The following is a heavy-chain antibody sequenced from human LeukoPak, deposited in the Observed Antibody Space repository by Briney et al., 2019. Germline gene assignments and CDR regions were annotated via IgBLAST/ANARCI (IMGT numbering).Heavy chain of an antibody. J-gene: IGHJ3*02. CDR3: ARLDSDDSSGQDAFDI. D-gene: IGHD3-22*01. Sequence: GESLKISCKGSGYSFTGYWIGWVRQMPGKGLEWMGIIYPGDSDTRYSPSFQGQVTISADKSISTAYLQWSSLKASDTAMYYCARLDSDDSSGQDAFDIWGQGTMITVSS. CDR2: IYPGDSDT. V-gene: IGHV5-51*01. CDR1: GYSFTGYW.